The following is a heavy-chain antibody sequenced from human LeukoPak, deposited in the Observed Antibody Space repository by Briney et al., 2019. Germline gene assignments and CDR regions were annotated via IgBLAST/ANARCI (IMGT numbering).Heavy chain of an antibody. J-gene: IGHJ5*02. D-gene: IGHD6-19*01. CDR2: IYYSGRT. V-gene: IGHV4-59*01. CDR3: ARELGAVSPRGWFDP. CDR1: GGSISSYY. Sequence: ETLSLTCPVSGGSISSYYWSWIRQPPGKGLEWSGYIYYSGRTNYNPSLKSRVTLSVDTSKNHFSLKASSVTAADTAVYYWARELGAVSPRGWFDPWGQGTLVTVSS.